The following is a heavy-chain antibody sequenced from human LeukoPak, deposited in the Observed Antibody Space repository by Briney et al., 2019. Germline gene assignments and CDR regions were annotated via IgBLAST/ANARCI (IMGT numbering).Heavy chain of an antibody. CDR1: GGSISSGRYY. CDR2: IYTRGST. J-gene: IGHJ5*01. D-gene: IGHD3-10*01. CDR3: ATDGMVRGPDAWFDS. Sequence: SETLSLTCNVSGGSISSGRYYWSWIRQPAGKGLEWIGRIYTRGSTNYNPSLKSRVTMSVNTSKNQFSLKLSSVTAADTAVYYCATDGMVRGPDAWFDSWGQGTLVTVSS. V-gene: IGHV4-61*02.